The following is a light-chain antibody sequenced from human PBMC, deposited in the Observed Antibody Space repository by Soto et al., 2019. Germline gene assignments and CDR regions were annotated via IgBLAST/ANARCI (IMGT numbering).Light chain of an antibody. CDR2: EVS. CDR1: SNDVGGYDY. Sequence: QSALTQPASVSGSPGQSITISCTVTSNDVGGYDYVSWYQQEPGKAPKVIIYEVSNRPSGVSDRFSGSKSGNMASLTISGLQAADEADYYCGSYTSRSTLFGTGTKVTVL. CDR3: GSYTSRSTL. J-gene: IGLJ1*01. V-gene: IGLV2-14*01.